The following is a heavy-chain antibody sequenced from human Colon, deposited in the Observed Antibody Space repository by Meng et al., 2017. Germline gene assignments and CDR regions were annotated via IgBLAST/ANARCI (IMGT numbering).Heavy chain of an antibody. CDR3: XXXPVIPDARTFDF. V-gene: IGHV4-30-4*04. J-gene: IGHJ4*02. Sequence: VQLQXXGPGVVKPSQTXSLXCTISGGSLNSADYYWNWIRXXPGKGPXWLXVFHSXXNTYXTPSLXXXXTMXLXTFKNXFSLRLTXXXAAXTXVYXXXXXPVIPDARTFDFWGQGALVTVSS. CDR1: GGSLNSADYY. D-gene: IGHD2-2*01. CDR2: FHSXXNT.